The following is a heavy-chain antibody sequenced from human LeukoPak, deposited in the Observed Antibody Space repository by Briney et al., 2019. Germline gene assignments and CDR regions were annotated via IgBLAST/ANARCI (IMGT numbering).Heavy chain of an antibody. D-gene: IGHD5-12*01. V-gene: IGHV4-4*02. Sequence: PSGTLSLTCAVSGGSISSSNWWSWVRQPPGKGLEWIGRIYTSGSTNYNPSLKSRVTISVDTSKNQFSLKLSSVTAADTAVYYCARDNLQVVLGATIYENSDYYYYMDVWGKGTTVTISS. CDR3: ARDNLQVVLGATIYENSDYYYYMDV. J-gene: IGHJ6*03. CDR1: GGSISSSNW. CDR2: IYTSGST.